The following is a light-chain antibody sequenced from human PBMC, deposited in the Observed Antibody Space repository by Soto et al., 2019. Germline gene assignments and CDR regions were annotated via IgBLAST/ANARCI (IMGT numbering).Light chain of an antibody. V-gene: IGKV3-20*01. J-gene: IGKJ1*01. CDR1: QSVSSSY. CDR2: GAS. CDR3: QQYCSSPKT. Sequence: EIVLTQSPGTLSLSPGERATLSCRASQSVSSSYLAWYQQKPGQAPRLLIYGASSRATGIPDRFSGSGSGKDFTLNTSRLEPEDFAVYYCQQYCSSPKTFGQGTKVEIK.